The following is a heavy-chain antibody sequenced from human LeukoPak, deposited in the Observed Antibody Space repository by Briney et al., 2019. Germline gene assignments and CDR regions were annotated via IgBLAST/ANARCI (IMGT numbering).Heavy chain of an antibody. J-gene: IGHJ5*02. V-gene: IGHV4-4*07. CDR2: IYTSGST. CDR3: ARVTPTDYGDYTNWFDP. Sequence: SETLSLTCTVSGGSISTYYWSWIRQPAGKGLEWIGRIYTSGSTNYNPSLKSRVTISVDTSKNQFSLKLSSVTAADTAVYYCARVTPTDYGDYTNWFDPWGQGTLVTVSS. D-gene: IGHD4-17*01. CDR1: GGSISTYY.